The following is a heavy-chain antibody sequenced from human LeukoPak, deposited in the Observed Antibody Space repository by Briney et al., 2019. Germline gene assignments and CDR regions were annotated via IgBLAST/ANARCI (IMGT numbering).Heavy chain of an antibody. D-gene: IGHD3-3*01. CDR2: ISWNSGSI. V-gene: IGHV3-9*01. Sequence: GRSLRLSCAASGFTFDDYAMHWVRQAPGKGLEWVSGISWNSGSIGYADSVKGRFTISRDNAKNSLYLQMNSLRVEDTAVYYCARYEMDVWGQGTTVTVSS. CDR3: ARYEMDV. CDR1: GFTFDDYA. J-gene: IGHJ6*02.